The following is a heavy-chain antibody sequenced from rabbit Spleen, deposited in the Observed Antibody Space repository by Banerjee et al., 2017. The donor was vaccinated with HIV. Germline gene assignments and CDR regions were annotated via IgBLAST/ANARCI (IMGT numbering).Heavy chain of an antibody. Sequence: QSLEESGGDLVKPGASLTLSCIASGVSFSSSSYMCWVRQAPGKGLEWITCIDTGSSGFTYFASWAKGRFTISKTSSTTVTLQMTSLTAADTATYFCARFYAGYGDFGYAAMWGPGTLVTVS. CDR3: ARFYAGYGDFGYAAM. CDR2: IDTGSSGFT. J-gene: IGHJ4*01. CDR1: GVSFSSSSY. V-gene: IGHV1S40*01. D-gene: IGHD7-1*01.